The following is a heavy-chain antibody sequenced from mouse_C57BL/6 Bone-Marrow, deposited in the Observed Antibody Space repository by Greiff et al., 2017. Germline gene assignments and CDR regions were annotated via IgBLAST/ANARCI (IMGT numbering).Heavy chain of an antibody. D-gene: IGHD2-3*01. CDR1: GYTFTSYN. J-gene: IGHJ2*01. CDR2: IYPGNGDT. V-gene: IGHV1-12*01. Sequence: LQQSGAELVRPGASVTMSCKASGYTFTSYNMHWVKQTPRQGLEWIGAIYPGNGDTSYNQKFKGKATLTVDKSSSTAYMQLSSLTSEDAAVYCCAGGYYYYLDYWGQGTTLTVSS. CDR3: AGGYYYYLDY.